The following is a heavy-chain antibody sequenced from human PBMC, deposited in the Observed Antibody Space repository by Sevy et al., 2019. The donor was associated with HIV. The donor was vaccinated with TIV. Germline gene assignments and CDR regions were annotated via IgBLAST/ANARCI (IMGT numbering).Heavy chain of an antibody. CDR2: IHYSGIT. CDR1: GGSSISGGRY. V-gene: IGHV4-31*03. J-gene: IGHJ4*02. Sequence: SETLSLTCTVSGGSSISGGRYWNWIRQHPGKGLEWIGYIHYSGITYYNPSLKSRTTMAVDTSRSLISLQVRSVTAADLAVYYWGSDLVGVYCDGGGYPAGRFDSWGQGTLVTVSS. CDR3: GSDLVGVYCDGGGYPAGRFDS. D-gene: IGHD2-21*01.